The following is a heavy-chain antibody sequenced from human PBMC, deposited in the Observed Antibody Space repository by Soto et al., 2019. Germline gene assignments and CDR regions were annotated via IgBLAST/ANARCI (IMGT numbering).Heavy chain of an antibody. J-gene: IGHJ4*02. D-gene: IGHD6-6*01. Sequence: EVQLLESGGGLVQPGESLRLSCAASGFNFRSFAMNWVRQAPGKGLEWVSTISGGAATTYADSVKGRLTISSDNSKNTVSLQMNSLPAEDTAVYYCAKGSHIAARPLFFESWGRGNLVTVSS. V-gene: IGHV3-23*01. CDR3: AKGSHIAARPLFFES. CDR1: GFNFRSFA. CDR2: ISGGAAT.